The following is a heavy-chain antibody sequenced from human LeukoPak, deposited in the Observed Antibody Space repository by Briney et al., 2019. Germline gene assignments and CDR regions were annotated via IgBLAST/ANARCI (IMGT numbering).Heavy chain of an antibody. J-gene: IGHJ4*02. D-gene: IGHD6-19*01. CDR2: IYHSGST. Sequence: PSETLSLTCAVSGGSISSSNWWSWVRQPPGKGLEGIGEIYHSGSTNYNPSLKSRVTISVDKSKNQFSLKLSSVTAADTAVYYCASEGIEVADLFDYWGQGTLVTVSS. CDR1: GGSISSSNW. V-gene: IGHV4-4*02. CDR3: ASEGIEVADLFDY.